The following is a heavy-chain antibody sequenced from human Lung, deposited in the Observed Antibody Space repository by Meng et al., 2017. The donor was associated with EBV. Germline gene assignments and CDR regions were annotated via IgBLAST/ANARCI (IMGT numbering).Heavy chain of an antibody. V-gene: IGHV4-34*01. CDR3: ARGDIPGDAFDI. J-gene: IGHJ3*02. D-gene: IGHD3-9*01. Sequence: QVQLQQWGAGLLKPSETLSLTCAVYSDSFSEYYWSWIRQLPGKGLEWIGYIYYSGSTYYNPSLKSRVTISVDTSKNQFSLKLSSVTAADTAVYYCARGDIPGDAFDIWGQGTMVTVSS. CDR1: SDSFSEYY. CDR2: IYYSGST.